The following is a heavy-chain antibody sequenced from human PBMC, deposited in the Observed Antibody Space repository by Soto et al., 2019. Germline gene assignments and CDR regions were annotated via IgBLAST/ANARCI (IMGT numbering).Heavy chain of an antibody. V-gene: IGHV3-23*01. CDR2: ISRGGDST. J-gene: IGHJ4*02. CDR3: SPPYYGTSYFDY. CDR1: GFTFSRYA. Sequence: EVQLLESGGGLVQPGGSLRLSCVASGFTFSRYAMRWVRQAPGKGLEWVSGISRGGDSTYYADSVKGRFTISRDNSKNTLFLQLNSLRAEDTAVYYCSPPYYGTSYFDYWGQGTLVTVSS. D-gene: IGHD3-22*01.